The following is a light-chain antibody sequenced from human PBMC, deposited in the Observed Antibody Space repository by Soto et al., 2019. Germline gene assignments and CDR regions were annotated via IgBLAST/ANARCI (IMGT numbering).Light chain of an antibody. CDR2: EVS. Sequence: QSVLTQPASVSGSPGQSITISCTGTSSDVGGYNYVSWYQQHPGKAPKLMIYEVSNRPSGVSNRFSGSKSGNTASLTISGLQAEDGADYHCSSYTSSSTLYVFGTGTKVTVL. CDR3: SSYTSSSTLYV. V-gene: IGLV2-14*01. CDR1: SSDVGGYNY. J-gene: IGLJ1*01.